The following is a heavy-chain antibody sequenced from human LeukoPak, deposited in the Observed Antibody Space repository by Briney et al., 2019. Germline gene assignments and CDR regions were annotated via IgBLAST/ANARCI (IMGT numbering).Heavy chain of an antibody. J-gene: IGHJ4*02. Sequence: PSETLSLTCTVSGGPISSGDYYWSWIRQHPGKGLEWIGYIYYSGSTYYNPSLKSRVTVSVDTSKNQFSLKLSSVTAADTAVYYCSRHTTWIQLRGFDYWGQGTLVTVSS. D-gene: IGHD5-18*01. CDR2: IYYSGST. V-gene: IGHV4-31*03. CDR1: GGPISSGDYY. CDR3: SRHTTWIQLRGFDY.